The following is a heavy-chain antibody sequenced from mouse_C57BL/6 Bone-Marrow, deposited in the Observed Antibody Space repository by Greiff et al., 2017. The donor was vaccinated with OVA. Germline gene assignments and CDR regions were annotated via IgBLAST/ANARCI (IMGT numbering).Heavy chain of an antibody. CDR2: INPYHGGT. J-gene: IGHJ4*01. V-gene: IGHV1-19*01. Sequence: EVQLQQSGPVLVKPGASVKMSCKASGYTFTDYYMNWVKQSHGKSLEWIGVINPYHGGTSYNQKFKGKATLTVDKSSSTAYMELNSLTSEDSAVYYCARDDGSYYYSMDYWGQGTSVTVSS. D-gene: IGHD2-3*01. CDR1: GYTFTDYY. CDR3: ARDDGSYYYSMDY.